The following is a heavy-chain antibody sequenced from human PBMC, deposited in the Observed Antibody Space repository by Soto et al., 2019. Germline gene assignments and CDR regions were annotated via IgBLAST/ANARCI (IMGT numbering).Heavy chain of an antibody. CDR2: ISAYNGNT. V-gene: IGHV1-18*01. CDR3: ARYIVSGYYGNYYYYAMDV. J-gene: IGHJ6*02. Sequence: QVQLVQSGAEVKKPGASVKVSCRASGYTFTSYGISWVRQAPGQGLEWLGWISAYNGNTNYAQTFQGRVTMTTDTSTNTADMERRSLRSDDAAMYFCARYIVSGYYGNYYYYAMDVWGQGTTVAVSS. D-gene: IGHD3-22*01. CDR1: GYTFTSYG.